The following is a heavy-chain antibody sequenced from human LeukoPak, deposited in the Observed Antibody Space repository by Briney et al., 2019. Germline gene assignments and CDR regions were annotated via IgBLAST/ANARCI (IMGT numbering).Heavy chain of an antibody. Sequence: PSETLSLTCTVSGGSISSSSYYWGWIRQPPGKGLEWIGEINHSGSTNYNPSLKSRVTISVDTSKNQFSLKLSSVTAADTAVYYCARELYYPYYYMDVWGKGTTVTVSS. CDR3: ARELYYPYYYMDV. V-gene: IGHV4-39*07. CDR2: INHSGST. D-gene: IGHD3-10*01. CDR1: GGSISSSSYY. J-gene: IGHJ6*03.